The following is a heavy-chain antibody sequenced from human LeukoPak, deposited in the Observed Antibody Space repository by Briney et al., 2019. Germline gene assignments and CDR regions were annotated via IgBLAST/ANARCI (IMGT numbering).Heavy chain of an antibody. V-gene: IGHV4-31*03. CDR1: GDSISSGAYY. J-gene: IGHJ3*02. CDR3: ARGRYDFWSGYSNDAFDI. Sequence: SETLSLTCTVSGDSISSGAYYWSWIRQHPGKGLEWTGYIYYSGSTDYNPSLKSRVTVSVDKSNKQFSLKLSSVTAADTAVYYCARGRYDFWSGYSNDAFDIWGQGTMVTVSS. D-gene: IGHD3-3*01. CDR2: IYYSGST.